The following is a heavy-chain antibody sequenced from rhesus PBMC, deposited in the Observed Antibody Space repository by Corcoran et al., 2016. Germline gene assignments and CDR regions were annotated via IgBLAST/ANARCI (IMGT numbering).Heavy chain of an antibody. D-gene: IGHD3-16*01. CDR2: IYGSCSST. V-gene: IGHV4-169*02. J-gene: IGHJ2*01. Sequence: QLQLQESGPGLVKPSETLPVTCAVSCGSICSYYGTWIREPPGKGLEWFGRIYGSCSSTNYNPTLKSRVTLSVDTTKNQLSLKMSSVTAADTAVYYCARESGSYYYYWYFDLWGPGTPITISS. CDR3: ARESGSYYYYWYFDL. CDR1: CGSICSYY.